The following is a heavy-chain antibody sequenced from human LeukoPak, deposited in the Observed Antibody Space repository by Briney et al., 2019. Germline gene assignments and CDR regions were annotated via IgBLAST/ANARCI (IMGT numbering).Heavy chain of an antibody. CDR1: GLTFSSYA. D-gene: IGHD5-12*01. J-gene: IGHJ4*02. Sequence: GGSLRLSCAASGLTFSSYAMSWVRQAPGKGLEWASAISGSGGSTYYADSVKGLFTISRDNSKNTLYLQMNSLRAEDTAVYYCAKGLGYSGCESFDYWGQGTLVTVSS. V-gene: IGHV3-23*01. CDR3: AKGLGYSGCESFDY. CDR2: ISGSGGST.